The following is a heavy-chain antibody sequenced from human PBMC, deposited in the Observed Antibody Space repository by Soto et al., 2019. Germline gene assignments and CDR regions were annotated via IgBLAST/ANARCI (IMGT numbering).Heavy chain of an antibody. V-gene: IGHV4-4*07. CDR3: ASRSRIPCWYCYL. Sequence: QVQLQESGPGLVKPSETLSLTCTVSGGSISSYYWSWIRQPAGKGLEWIGRIYTSGSTNYNPSLKSRVTMSVDTCKNQCSLKLSSVTAADTAVYYCASRSRIPCWYCYLWGRGTLVTVSS. CDR1: GGSISSYY. D-gene: IGHD2-2*02. CDR2: IYTSGST. J-gene: IGHJ2*01.